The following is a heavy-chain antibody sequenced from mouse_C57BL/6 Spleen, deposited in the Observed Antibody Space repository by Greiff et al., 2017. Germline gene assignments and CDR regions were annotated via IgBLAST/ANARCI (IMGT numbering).Heavy chain of an antibody. J-gene: IGHJ1*03. CDR1: GYSFTDYN. CDR3: ARAPLYYGSSHGGYFDV. D-gene: IGHD1-1*01. CDR2: INPNYGTT. Sequence: VHVKQSGPELVKPGASVKISCKASGYSFTDYNMNWVKQSNGKSLEWIGVINPNYGTTSYNQKFKGKATLTVDQSSSTAYMQLNSLTSEDSAVYYCARAPLYYGSSHGGYFDVWGTGTTVTVSS. V-gene: IGHV1-39*01.